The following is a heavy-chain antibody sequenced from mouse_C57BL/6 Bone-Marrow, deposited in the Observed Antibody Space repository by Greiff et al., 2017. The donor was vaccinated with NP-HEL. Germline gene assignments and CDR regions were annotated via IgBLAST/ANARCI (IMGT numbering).Heavy chain of an antibody. CDR2: IYPGSGNT. CDR1: GYTFTDYY. Sequence: VQLQQSGAELVRPGASVKLSCKASGYTFTDYYINWVKQRPGQGLEWIARIYPGSGNTYYNEKFKGKATLTADKSSSTAYMELRSLTSEDSAVYFCSQTAQAGYWGQGTTLTVSS. CDR3: SQTAQAGY. J-gene: IGHJ2*01. V-gene: IGHV1-76*01. D-gene: IGHD3-2*02.